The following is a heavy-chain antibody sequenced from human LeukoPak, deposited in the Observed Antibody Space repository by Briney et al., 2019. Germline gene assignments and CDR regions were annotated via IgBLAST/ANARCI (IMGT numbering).Heavy chain of an antibody. CDR2: IYYSGST. V-gene: IGHV4-39*01. CDR3: AKPVVPAAYDAFDI. J-gene: IGHJ3*02. Sequence: SETLSLTCTVSGGSISSSSYYWGWIRQPPGKGLEWIGSIYYSGSTYYNPSLKSRVTISVDTSRNQFSLKLSSVTAADTAVYYCAKPVVPAAYDAFDIWGQGTMVTVSS. D-gene: IGHD2-2*01. CDR1: GGSISSSSYY.